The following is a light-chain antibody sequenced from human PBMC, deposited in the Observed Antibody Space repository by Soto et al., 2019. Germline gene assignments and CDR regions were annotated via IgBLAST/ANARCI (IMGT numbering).Light chain of an antibody. J-gene: IGKJ2*01. CDR1: ESLVHSDGTIY. CDR2: KVS. CDR3: MQGRLWPPA. V-gene: IGKV2-30*02. Sequence: DGVMSQSPLSLPVALGQPASISCRSNESLVHSDGTIYLSWFYQRPGQSPRRLISKVSDRDSGVPDKFTGSGSGTDFTLKINRVEADDIGLYFCMQGRLWPPAVGQGTRLEIK.